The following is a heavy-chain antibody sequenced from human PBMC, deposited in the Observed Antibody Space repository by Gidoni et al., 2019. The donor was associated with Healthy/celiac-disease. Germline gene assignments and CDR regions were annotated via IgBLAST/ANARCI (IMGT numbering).Heavy chain of an antibody. CDR1: GGSFSGYY. D-gene: IGHD4-17*01. Sequence: QVQLQQWGAGLLKPSETLSLTCAVYGGSFSGYYWSWIRQPPGKGLEWIGEINHSGSTNYNPSLKSRVTISVDTSKNQFSLKLSSVTAADTAVYYCARVTGTYGDYVEFDYWGQGTLVTVSS. V-gene: IGHV4-34*01. CDR2: INHSGST. CDR3: ARVTGTYGDYVEFDY. J-gene: IGHJ4*02.